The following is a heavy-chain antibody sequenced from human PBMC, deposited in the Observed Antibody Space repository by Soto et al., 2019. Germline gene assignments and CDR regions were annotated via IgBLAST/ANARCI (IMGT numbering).Heavy chain of an antibody. V-gene: IGHV5-51*01. Sequence: PGESLKISCKGSGYSFTSYWIGWVRQMPGKGLEWMGIIYPGDSDTRYSPSFQGQVTISADKSISTAYLQWSSLKASDTAMYYCASGYPSSYYYDSSGYQHRHDAFEIWGQGTMVTVS. CDR3: ASGYPSSYYYDSSGYQHRHDAFEI. J-gene: IGHJ3*02. D-gene: IGHD3-22*01. CDR1: GYSFTSYW. CDR2: IYPGDSDT.